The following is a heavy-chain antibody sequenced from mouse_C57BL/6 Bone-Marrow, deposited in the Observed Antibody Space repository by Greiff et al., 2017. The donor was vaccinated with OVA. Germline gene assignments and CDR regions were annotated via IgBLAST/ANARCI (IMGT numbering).Heavy chain of an antibody. V-gene: IGHV5-6*02. CDR3: ARRTYYYGSRNWYFDV. CDR2: ISSGGSYT. D-gene: IGHD1-1*01. J-gene: IGHJ1*03. Sequence: DVKLVESGGDLVKPGGSLKLSCAASGFTFSSYGMSWVRQTPDKRLEWVATISSGGSYTYYPDSVKGRFTISRDNAKNTLYLQMSSLKSEDTAMYYCARRTYYYGSRNWYFDVWGTGTTVTVSS. CDR1: GFTFSSYG.